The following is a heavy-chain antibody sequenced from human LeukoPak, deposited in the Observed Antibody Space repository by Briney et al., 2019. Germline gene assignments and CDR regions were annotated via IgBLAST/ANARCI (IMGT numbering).Heavy chain of an antibody. D-gene: IGHD2-15*01. CDR3: TRGYSAYIY. Sequence: PGGSLRLSCAASGFTFSSYWMSWVRQAPGKGLEWVANIKQDGSEKNYVDSVKGRFTISRDNAKNSLYLQMNSLRAEDAAVYYCTRGYSAYIYWGQGTLVTVSS. CDR1: GFTFSSYW. J-gene: IGHJ4*02. V-gene: IGHV3-7*04. CDR2: IKQDGSEK.